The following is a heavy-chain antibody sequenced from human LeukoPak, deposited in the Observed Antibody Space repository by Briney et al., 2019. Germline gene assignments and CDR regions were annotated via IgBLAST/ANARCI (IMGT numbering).Heavy chain of an antibody. CDR3: ARLGHCREANCYSDFYYMDV. J-gene: IGHJ6*03. Sequence: SVKVSCKASGGTFSTYAISWVRQAPGQGLEWMEGIIPVFDKANYAQKFQDRVTITADDSTTTAYMELSSLTSEDTAIYYCARLGHCREANCYSDFYYMDVWGKGTTVIVSS. CDR1: GGTFSTYA. CDR2: IIPVFDKA. D-gene: IGHD2-15*01. V-gene: IGHV1-69*13.